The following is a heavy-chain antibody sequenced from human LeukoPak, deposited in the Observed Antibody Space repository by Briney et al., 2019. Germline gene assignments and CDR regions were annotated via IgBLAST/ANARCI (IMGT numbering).Heavy chain of an antibody. CDR1: GGSISSSNW. J-gene: IGHJ3*02. CDR3: ARDWDNQNAFDI. D-gene: IGHD1-26*01. Sequence: SGTLSLTCAVSGGSISSSNWWSWVRPPPGKGLEWIGEIYHRGSTNYNPSLKSRVTISVDKSKNQFSLKLSSVTAADTAVYYCARDWDNQNAFDIWGQGTMVTVSS. CDR2: IYHRGST. V-gene: IGHV4-4*02.